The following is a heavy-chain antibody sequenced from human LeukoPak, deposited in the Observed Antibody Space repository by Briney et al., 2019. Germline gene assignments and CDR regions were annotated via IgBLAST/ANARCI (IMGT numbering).Heavy chain of an antibody. Sequence: GGSLRLSCAAYGFTFSSYGMHWVRQAPGKGLEWVAVISYDGSNRYYADSVKGRFTIYRDNSKNTLYLQMNSLRAEDTAVYYCTTYGSGSYYPFDYWGQGTLVTVSS. CDR1: GFTFSSYG. J-gene: IGHJ4*02. CDR3: TTYGSGSYYPFDY. D-gene: IGHD3-10*01. CDR2: ISYDGSNR. V-gene: IGHV3-30*03.